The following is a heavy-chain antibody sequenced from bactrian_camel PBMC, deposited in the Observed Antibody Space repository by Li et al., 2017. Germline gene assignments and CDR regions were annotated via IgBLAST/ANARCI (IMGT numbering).Heavy chain of an antibody. Sequence: HVQLVESGGGSVQSGGSLTLSCAASGYTFSSMAWFRQAPGKEREGVSCTTWSGGSAYYAYYVDWAKARFTVSRDNAKNTLYLQMNSLKPDDTDVYYCAADRVTRMKVVCPRGGYAEVGMVAGPLLCRGPTGARGPRSPSP. V-gene: IGHV3S60*01. D-gene: IGHD6*01. J-gene: IGHJ4*01. CDR2: TTWSGGSA. CDR1: GYTFSS. CDR3: AADRVTRMKVVCPRGGYAEVGMVAGPLLCRGPT.